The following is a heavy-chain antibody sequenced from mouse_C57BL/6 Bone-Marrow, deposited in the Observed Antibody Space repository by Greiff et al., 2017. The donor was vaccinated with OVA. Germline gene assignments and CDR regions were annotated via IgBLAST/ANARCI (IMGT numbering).Heavy chain of an antibody. D-gene: IGHD1-1*01. CDR2: IYPRDGST. V-gene: IGHV1-85*01. Sequence: QVQLKESGPELVKPGASVKLSCKASGYTFTSYDINWVKQRPGQGLEWIGWIYPRDGSTKYNEKFKGKATLTVDTSSSTAYMELHSLTSEDSAVYFGASYYGSSYGYWYFDVWGTGTTVTVSS. CDR3: ASYYGSSYGYWYFDV. J-gene: IGHJ1*03. CDR1: GYTFTSYD.